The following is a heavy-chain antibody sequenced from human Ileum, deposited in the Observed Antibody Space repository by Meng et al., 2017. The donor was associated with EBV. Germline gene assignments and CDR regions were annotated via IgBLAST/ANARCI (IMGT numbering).Heavy chain of an antibody. CDR1: GFSLSISGVG. V-gene: IGHV2-5*01. CDR3: ALRPRQLLRGWFDS. Sequence: IALMESHPTLVHPPHTLPMTCTFSGFSLSISGVGVGWIRQSPGKALEWLAMIYGQGDKHYSPSLTSRLTITKDTSKNQVVLTMTNMDSVDTATYYCALRPRQLLRGWFDSWGQGALVTVSS. CDR2: IYGQGDK. J-gene: IGHJ5*01. D-gene: IGHD6-13*01.